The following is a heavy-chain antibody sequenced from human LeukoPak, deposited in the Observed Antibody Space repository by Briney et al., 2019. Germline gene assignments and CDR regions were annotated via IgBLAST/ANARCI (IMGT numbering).Heavy chain of an antibody. D-gene: IGHD4-11*01. CDR2: ISSSGFTL. J-gene: IGHJ6*03. Sequence: GGSLRLSCAASGFTFSSYNMNWVRQAPGKGLEWVSYISSSGFTLNYADSVKGRFTISRDNAKNSLYLQMNSLRAEDTAVYYCARGVPKTSYYYYYMDVWGKGTTVTVSS. CDR1: GFTFSSYN. CDR3: ARGVPKTSYYYYYMDV. V-gene: IGHV3-48*01.